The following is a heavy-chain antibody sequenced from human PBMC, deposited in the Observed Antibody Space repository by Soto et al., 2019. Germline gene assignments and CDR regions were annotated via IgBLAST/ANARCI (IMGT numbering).Heavy chain of an antibody. V-gene: IGHV1-69*13. Sequence: SVKVSCKASGGTFSSYAISWVRQAPGQGLEWMGGIIPIFGTANYAQKFQGRVTITADESTSTAYMELSSLRSEDTAVYYCARVGQSTSWYYYGMDVWGQGTTVTVSS. CDR3: ARVGQSTSWYYYGMDV. J-gene: IGHJ6*02. CDR1: GGTFSSYA. CDR2: IIPIFGTA. D-gene: IGHD2-2*01.